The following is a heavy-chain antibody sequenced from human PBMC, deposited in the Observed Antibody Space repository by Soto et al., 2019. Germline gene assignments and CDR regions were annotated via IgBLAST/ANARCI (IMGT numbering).Heavy chain of an antibody. Sequence: GGSLRLSCAASGFTFSSYAMSWVRQAPGKGLEWVSAISGSGGSTYYADSVKGRFTISRDNSKNTLYLQMNSLRAEDTAVYYCAKDQFLVTVPGYYYDSSGYYPYYFDYWGQGTLVTVSS. CDR3: AKDQFLVTVPGYYYDSSGYYPYYFDY. CDR1: GFTFSSYA. D-gene: IGHD3-22*01. CDR2: ISGSGGST. V-gene: IGHV3-23*01. J-gene: IGHJ4*02.